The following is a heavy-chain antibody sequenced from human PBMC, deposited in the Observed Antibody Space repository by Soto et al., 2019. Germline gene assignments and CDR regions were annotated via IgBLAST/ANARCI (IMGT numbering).Heavy chain of an antibody. J-gene: IGHJ6*02. CDR3: ARSKTGYSSSWYGDYYYYGMDV. CDR1: GFTFSSYS. V-gene: IGHV3-21*01. D-gene: IGHD6-13*01. Sequence: EVQLVESGGGLVKPGGSLRLSCAASGFTFSSYSMNWVRQAPGKGLEWVSSISSSSSYIYYADSVKGRFTISRDNAKNSLYLQMNSRRAEDTAVYYCARSKTGYSSSWYGDYYYYGMDVWGQGTTVTVSS. CDR2: ISSSSSYI.